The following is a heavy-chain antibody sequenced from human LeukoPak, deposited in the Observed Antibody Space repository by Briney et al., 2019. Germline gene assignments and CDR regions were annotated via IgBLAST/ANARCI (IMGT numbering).Heavy chain of an antibody. Sequence: GGSLRLSCAASGFTFSNYWMTWVRQAPGKGLEWVANINRDGSERYYVDSVKGRFTISRDDAKSSLYLQMNSLRAEDTAVYYCTRRNAMDVWGQGTTVIVFS. V-gene: IGHV3-7*03. CDR2: INRDGSER. CDR3: TRRNAMDV. CDR1: GFTFSNYW. J-gene: IGHJ6*02.